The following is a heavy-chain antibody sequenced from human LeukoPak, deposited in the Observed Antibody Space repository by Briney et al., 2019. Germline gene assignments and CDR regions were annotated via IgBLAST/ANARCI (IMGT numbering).Heavy chain of an antibody. D-gene: IGHD3-10*01. J-gene: IGHJ6*03. CDR1: GYTFTSYY. CDR3: ATLWFGDPTFYYMDV. CDR2: INPSGGST. V-gene: IGHV1-46*03. Sequence: ASVKVSCTASGYTFTSYYMHWVRQAPGQGLEWMGIINPSGGSTSYAQKFQGRVTMTRDTSTSTVYMELSSLRSEDTAVYYCATLWFGDPTFYYMDVWGKGTTVTVSS.